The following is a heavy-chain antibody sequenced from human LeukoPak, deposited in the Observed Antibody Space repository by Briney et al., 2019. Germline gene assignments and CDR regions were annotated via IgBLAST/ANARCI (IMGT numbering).Heavy chain of an antibody. CDR2: NYYNVST. CDR1: GGSINNYY. V-gene: IGHV4-59*01. Sequence: ASETLSLTCTVSGGSINNYYWSWIRQPPGKGLEWIGYNYYNVSTNYNPSLKSRVTISVDTSKNQFSLKLSSVTAADTAVYYCVRVRGIAGRWVFDYWGQGTLVTVSS. CDR3: VRVRGIAGRWVFDY. D-gene: IGHD6-6*01. J-gene: IGHJ4*02.